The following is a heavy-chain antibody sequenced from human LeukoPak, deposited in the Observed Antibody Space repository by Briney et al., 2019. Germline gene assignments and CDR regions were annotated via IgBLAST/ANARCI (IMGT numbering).Heavy chain of an antibody. CDR1: GFTFSSYG. J-gene: IGHJ4*02. CDR2: IPYDGSNK. D-gene: IGHD3-22*01. CDR3: AKVVQEAYYYDSSGYYALDY. V-gene: IGHV3-30*02. Sequence: GGSLRLSCAASGFTFSSYGMHWVRQAPGKGLEWVAFIPYDGSNKYYADSVKGRFTISRDNSKNTLYLQMNSLRAEDTAVYYCAKVVQEAYYYDSSGYYALDYWGQGTLATVSS.